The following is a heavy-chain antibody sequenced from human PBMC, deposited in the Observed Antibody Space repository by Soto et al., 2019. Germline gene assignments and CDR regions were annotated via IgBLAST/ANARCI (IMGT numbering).Heavy chain of an antibody. Sequence: EVQLVESGGGLVQPGGSLRLSCAASGFTLSSDWMHWFRQAPGKGLVWVSRISREGSSTAYADSVKGRFTLSRDNAKNTLNLQMHSLRAEDTAVYYCTRGQAGTYGMDVWGQGTTVTVSS. CDR2: ISREGSST. J-gene: IGHJ6*02. CDR1: GFTLSSDW. V-gene: IGHV3-74*01. CDR3: TRGQAGTYGMDV. D-gene: IGHD1-7*01.